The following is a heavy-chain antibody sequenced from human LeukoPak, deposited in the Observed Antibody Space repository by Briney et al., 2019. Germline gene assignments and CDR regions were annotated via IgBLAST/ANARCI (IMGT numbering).Heavy chain of an antibody. Sequence: GGSLRLSCTASGFTFGDYAMSWVRQAPGKGLEWVGFIRSKAYGGTTEYAASVKGRFTISRDDSKSIAYLQMNSLKTEDTAVYYCTRDEYYDFWSGYPDYWGQGTLVTVSS. V-gene: IGHV3-49*04. CDR2: IRSKAYGGTT. D-gene: IGHD3-3*01. CDR3: TRDEYYDFWSGYPDY. CDR1: GFTFGDYA. J-gene: IGHJ4*02.